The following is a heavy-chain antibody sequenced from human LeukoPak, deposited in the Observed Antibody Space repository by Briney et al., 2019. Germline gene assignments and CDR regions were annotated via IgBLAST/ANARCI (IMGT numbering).Heavy chain of an antibody. CDR2: IYTSGST. CDR3: ARERTYYDILTGYPGVVAFDI. Sequence: SETLSLTCTVSGGSTSSGSYYWSWIRQPAGKGLEWIGRIYTSGSTNYNPSLKSRVTISVDTSKNQFSLKLSSVTAADTAVYYCARERTYYDILTGYPGVVAFDIWGQGTMVTVSS. J-gene: IGHJ3*02. D-gene: IGHD3-9*01. CDR1: GGSTSSGSYY. V-gene: IGHV4-61*02.